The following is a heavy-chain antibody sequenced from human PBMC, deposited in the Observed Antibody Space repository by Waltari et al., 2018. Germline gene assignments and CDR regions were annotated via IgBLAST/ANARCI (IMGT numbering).Heavy chain of an antibody. CDR3: ARDGYVWGSYRPEY. CDR1: GYTFTGYY. J-gene: IGHJ4*02. D-gene: IGHD3-16*02. V-gene: IGHV1-2*02. CDR2: INPNSGGT. Sequence: QVQLVQSGAEVKKPGASVKVSCKASGYTFTGYYMHWVRQAPGQGLEWMGWINPNSGGTNYAQTFQGRVTMTRDTSISTAYMELSRLRSDDTAVYYCARDGYVWGSYRPEYWGQGTLVTVSS.